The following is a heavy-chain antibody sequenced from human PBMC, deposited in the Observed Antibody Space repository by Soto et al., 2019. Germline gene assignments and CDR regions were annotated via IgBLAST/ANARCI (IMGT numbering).Heavy chain of an antibody. CDR2: IYYSGST. CDR3: ARLGVLPGHIIAAAGRGYYYYGMDV. CDR1: GGSISSGGYC. J-gene: IGHJ6*02. D-gene: IGHD6-13*01. Sequence: SETLSLTCTVSGGSISSGGYCWSWIRTHPGKGLEWIGYIYYSGSTNYNPSLKSRVTISVDTSKNQFSLKLSSVTAADTAVYYCARLGVLPGHIIAAAGRGYYYYGMDVWGQGTTVTVSS. V-gene: IGHV4-61*08.